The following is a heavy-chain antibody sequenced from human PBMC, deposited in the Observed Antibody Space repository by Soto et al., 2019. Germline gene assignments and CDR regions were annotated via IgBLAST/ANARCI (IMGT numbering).Heavy chain of an antibody. V-gene: IGHV1-3*01. Sequence: KILKVIGWINAGNGHTKYSPKFQGRVTITRDTSASTDYMELSSLRSEDTAVYYCARDQGGYSGSYCFDYWGQGTLVNVS. D-gene: IGHD1-26*01. CDR3: ARDQGGYSGSYCFDY. CDR2: INAGNGHT. J-gene: IGHJ4*02.